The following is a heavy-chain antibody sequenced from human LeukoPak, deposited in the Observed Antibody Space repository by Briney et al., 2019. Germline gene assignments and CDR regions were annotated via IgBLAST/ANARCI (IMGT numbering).Heavy chain of an antibody. J-gene: IGHJ4*02. D-gene: IGHD2-21*02. CDR3: AKHTGGDCYSGFDY. Sequence: GGSLRLSCAASGFTFSSYAMNWVRQAPGKGLEWVSGISGSGGVTYYADSVRGRLTISRDNSKDTLYLQMNSLRAEDTAVYYCAKHTGGDCYSGFDYWGQGALVPVSS. CDR2: ISGSGGVT. V-gene: IGHV3-23*01. CDR1: GFTFSSYA.